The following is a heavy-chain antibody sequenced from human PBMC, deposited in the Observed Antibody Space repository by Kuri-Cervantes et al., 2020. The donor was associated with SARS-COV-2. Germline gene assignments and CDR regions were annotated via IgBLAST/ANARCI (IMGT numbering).Heavy chain of an antibody. CDR1: GYTFTSYY. CDR3: ARDAQPSTFDRYYDSSGYYYGVAFDI. D-gene: IGHD3-22*01. CDR2: INPSGGST. V-gene: IGHV1-46*01. J-gene: IGHJ3*02. Sequence: ASMKVSCKTSGYTFTSYYMHWVRQAPGQGLEWMGIINPSGGSTSYAQKFQGRVTMTRDTSTSTVYMELSSLRSEDTAVYYCARDAQPSTFDRYYDSSGYYYGVAFDIWGQGTMVTVSS.